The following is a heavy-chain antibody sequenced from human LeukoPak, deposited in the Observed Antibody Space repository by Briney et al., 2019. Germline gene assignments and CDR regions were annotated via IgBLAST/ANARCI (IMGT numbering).Heavy chain of an antibody. CDR1: GGPIDHYY. CDR2: IFYTGST. V-gene: IGHV4-59*08. CDR3: ARHQYSGYETKFDS. D-gene: IGHD5-12*01. Sequence: TSSETLSLTCTVSGGPIDHYYWSWIRQSPGKGLEWIGYIFYTGSTNYNPSLKSRVTISVDTSKNFFSLSLRSVTAADTGIYYCARHQYSGYETKFDSWGQGTLVAVSS. J-gene: IGHJ4*02.